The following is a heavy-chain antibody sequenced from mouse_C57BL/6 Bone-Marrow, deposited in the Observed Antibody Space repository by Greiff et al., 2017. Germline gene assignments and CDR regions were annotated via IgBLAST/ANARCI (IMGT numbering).Heavy chain of an antibody. J-gene: IGHJ4*01. CDR1: GYTFTSYW. CDR2: IYPSDSET. CDR3: ARKMTYYAMDY. V-gene: IGHV1-61*01. Sequence: QVQLQQPGAELVRPGSSVKLSCKASGYTFTSYWMDWVKQRPGQGLEWIGNIYPSDSETHYNQKFKDKATLTVDKSSSTAYMQLSSLTSEDSAVYYCARKMTYYAMDYRGQGTSVTVSS.